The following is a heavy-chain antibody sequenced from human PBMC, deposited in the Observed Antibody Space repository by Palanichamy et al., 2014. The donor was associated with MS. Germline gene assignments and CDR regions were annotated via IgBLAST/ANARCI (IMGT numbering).Heavy chain of an antibody. CDR3: AREAYNWNDSPYYYGMDV. D-gene: IGHD1-20*01. J-gene: IGHJ6*02. Sequence: QVQLQQSGPGLVKPSQTSHSPVPSPGTVSLATVLLGTGSGSPHREALSGWEGHTTGPSGIMIMQYLRKSRITINPDTSKNQFSLQLNSVTPEDTAVYYCAREAYNWNDSPYYYGMDVWGQGTTVTVSS. V-gene: IGHV6-1*01. CDR1: GTVSLATVLL. CDR2: HTTGPSGI.